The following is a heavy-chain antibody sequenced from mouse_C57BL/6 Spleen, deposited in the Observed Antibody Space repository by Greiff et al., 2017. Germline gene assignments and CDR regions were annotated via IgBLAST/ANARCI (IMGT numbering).Heavy chain of an antibody. D-gene: IGHD1-3*01. J-gene: IGHJ3*01. CDR1: GFTFTDYY. Sequence: EVKLMESGGGLVQPGGSLSLSCAASGFTFTDYYMSWVRQPPGKALEWLGFIRNKANGYTTEYSASVKGRFTISRDNSQSILYLQMNALRAEDSATYYCASLKGFWFAYWGQGTLVTVSA. V-gene: IGHV7-3*01. CDR3: ASLKGFWFAY. CDR2: IRNKANGYTT.